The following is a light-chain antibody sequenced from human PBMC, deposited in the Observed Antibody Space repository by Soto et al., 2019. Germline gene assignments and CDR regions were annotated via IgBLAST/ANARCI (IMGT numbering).Light chain of an antibody. CDR1: QSISIY. Sequence: DIQMTQSPSSLSAFVGDRVTITCRASQSISIYLNWYQQKPGKAPKLLIYAASSVQTGVPSRFSGSGSGTDFPLTISRLQPEDVATYYCQQSYSALTFGPGTKVDIK. CDR2: AAS. J-gene: IGKJ3*01. V-gene: IGKV1-39*01. CDR3: QQSYSALT.